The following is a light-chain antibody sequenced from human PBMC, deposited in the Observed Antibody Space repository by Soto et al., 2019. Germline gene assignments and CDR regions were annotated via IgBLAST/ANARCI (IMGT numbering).Light chain of an antibody. CDR1: RSISSF. Sequence: EIVLTQSPATLSLSPGERATLSCRASRSISSFLAWYQQKPGQAPSLLIYDTFNRPTGIPARFSGSGSGTDFTLTISGLEPEDFAVYYCQQRANWPPLTFGGGTKVEI. CDR3: QQRANWPPLT. CDR2: DTF. J-gene: IGKJ4*01. V-gene: IGKV3-11*01.